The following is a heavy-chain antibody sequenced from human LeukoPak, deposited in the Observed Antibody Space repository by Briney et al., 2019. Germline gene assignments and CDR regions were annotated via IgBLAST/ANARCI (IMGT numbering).Heavy chain of an antibody. D-gene: IGHD1-26*01. CDR1: GGSISGYL. V-gene: IGHV4-59*08. Sequence: ASETLSLTCTVSGGSISGYLWSWIRQPPGKGLEWIGYIYYSGSTNYRPSLKSRVTISVDTSKNQFSLKLSSVTAADTAVYYCASTTKWGLYGMDVWGQGTTVTVSS. J-gene: IGHJ6*02. CDR3: ASTTKWGLYGMDV. CDR2: IYYSGST.